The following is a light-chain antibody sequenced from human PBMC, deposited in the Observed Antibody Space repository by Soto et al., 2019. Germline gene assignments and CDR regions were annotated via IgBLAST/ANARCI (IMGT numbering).Light chain of an antibody. Sequence: DIQMTQSPSSLSASVEDRVIITCRASQSISNHLNWYQQKPGKAPKLLIFAASSLQSGVPSRFSGSRSGPDFTLTISSLQPEDFATYYCQQGYSSPPTFGQGTKVESK. J-gene: IGKJ1*01. V-gene: IGKV1-39*01. CDR2: AAS. CDR3: QQGYSSPPT. CDR1: QSISNH.